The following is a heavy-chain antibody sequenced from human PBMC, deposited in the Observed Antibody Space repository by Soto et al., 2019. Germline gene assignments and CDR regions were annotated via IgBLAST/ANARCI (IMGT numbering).Heavy chain of an antibody. J-gene: IGHJ3*02. CDR1: GFSLSNARMG. CDR2: IFSNDEK. D-gene: IGHD4-17*01. Sequence: QVTLKESGPVLVKPTETLTLTCTVSGFSLSNARMGVSWIRQPPGKALEWLAHIFSNDEKSYSTSLKSRLTISKDTSNSQVVLTMTNMDPVDTATYYCARIGVWTTVAPDAFDIWGQGTMVTVSS. CDR3: ARIGVWTTVAPDAFDI. V-gene: IGHV2-26*01.